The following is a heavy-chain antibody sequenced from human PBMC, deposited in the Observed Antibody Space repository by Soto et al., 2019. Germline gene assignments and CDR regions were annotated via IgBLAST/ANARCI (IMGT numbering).Heavy chain of an antibody. J-gene: IGHJ4*02. CDR2: ISSSAGTI. CDR3: ARAMYSSKTDFDY. V-gene: IGHV3-11*01. Sequence: QVQLVESGGGLVKPGGSLRLSCAASGFTFSDYYMSWIRQAPGNGLEWVSYISSSAGTISYADSVKGRFTISRDNAKNSLYLQMNSLRGADTAVYYCARAMYSSKTDFDYWGQGTLFTVSS. CDR1: GFTFSDYY. D-gene: IGHD6-13*01.